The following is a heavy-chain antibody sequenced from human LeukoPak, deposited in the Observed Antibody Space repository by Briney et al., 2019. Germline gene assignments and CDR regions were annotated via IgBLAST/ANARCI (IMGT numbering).Heavy chain of an antibody. V-gene: IGHV4-38-2*01. CDR1: GYSISSGYN. Sequence: PSETLSLTCAVSGYSISSGYNWDWIRQSPGKGLEWIGGIYHSGSTYHNPSLKSRVIILVDTSKDQLSLNLSYVTAADTAVYYCARRRGGSDYVDYWGQATPVTVSS. CDR2: IYHSGST. D-gene: IGHD6-6*01. CDR3: ARRRGGSDYVDY. J-gene: IGHJ4*02.